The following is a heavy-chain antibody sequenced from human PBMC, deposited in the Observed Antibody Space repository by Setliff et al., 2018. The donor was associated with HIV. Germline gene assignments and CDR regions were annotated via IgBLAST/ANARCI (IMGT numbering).Heavy chain of an antibody. J-gene: IGHJ4*02. CDR3: AREIYGGNSRPFDY. CDR2: IYYNGDT. CDR1: GGSMTGYF. D-gene: IGHD4-17*01. V-gene: IGHV4-59*01. Sequence: SETLSLTCTVSGGSMTGYFWNWIRQSPGKGLEWIGYIYYNGDTNYNPTLNSRGTISVDTSKNQFSLKLTSVTAADTAVYYCAREIYGGNSRPFDYWGPGTLVTVPS.